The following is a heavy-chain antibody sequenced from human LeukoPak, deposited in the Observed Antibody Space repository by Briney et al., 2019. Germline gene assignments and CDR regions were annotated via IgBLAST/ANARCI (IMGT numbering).Heavy chain of an antibody. CDR2: IVVGSGST. V-gene: IGHV1-58*02. CDR3: VAEDDYVWKSYRSLDI. D-gene: IGHD3-16*02. J-gene: IGHJ3*02. Sequence: SVKVSCKASGFTFTNSAMQWVRQARGQPLEWIGWIVVGSGSTNYAQKFQGRVTITRDMSTTTAYMELSSLRSEDTAVYYCVAEDDYVWKSYRSLDIWGQGTMVTVSS. CDR1: GFTFTNSA.